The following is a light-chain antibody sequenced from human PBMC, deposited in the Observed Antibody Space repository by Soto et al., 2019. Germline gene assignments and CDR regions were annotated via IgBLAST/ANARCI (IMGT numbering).Light chain of an antibody. CDR3: QQYVSSPRT. Sequence: ENVLTQSPGTLSLSPGERATLSCRASQTVYNGFLAWYQQKPGQAPRLLIYGASSRATGIPDRFSGSGSGTDFTLTISGLEPEDFAVYYCQQYVSSPRTFGQGTKVEI. J-gene: IGKJ1*01. V-gene: IGKV3-20*01. CDR1: QTVYNGF. CDR2: GAS.